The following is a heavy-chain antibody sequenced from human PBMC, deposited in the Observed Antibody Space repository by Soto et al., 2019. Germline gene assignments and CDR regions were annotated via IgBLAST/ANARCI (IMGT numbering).Heavy chain of an antibody. Sequence: SETLSLTCAVYGGCFSGYYWSWIRQPPGKGLEWIGEINHSGSTNYNPSLKSRVTISVDTSKNQFSLKLSSVTAADTAVYYCARSLKECSGGSCYSALFDYWGQGSLVTVSS. CDR3: ARSLKECSGGSCYSALFDY. CDR2: INHSGST. CDR1: GGCFSGYY. J-gene: IGHJ4*02. D-gene: IGHD2-15*01. V-gene: IGHV4-34*01.